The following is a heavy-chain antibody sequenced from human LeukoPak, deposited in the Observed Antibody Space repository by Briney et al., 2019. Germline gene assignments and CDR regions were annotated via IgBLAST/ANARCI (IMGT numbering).Heavy chain of an antibody. J-gene: IGHJ4*02. CDR2: INWNGGIT. D-gene: IGHD2-2*01. Sequence: GGSLRLSCAASRFTFDDYGMTWVRQSPGKGLGWVSDINWNGGITAYADSVKGRFTISRDNARNSLYLQMNSLTAEDTALYYCARGRVYIVVNAPFDYWGQGTLVTVSS. CDR1: RFTFDDYG. CDR3: ARGRVYIVVNAPFDY. V-gene: IGHV3-20*04.